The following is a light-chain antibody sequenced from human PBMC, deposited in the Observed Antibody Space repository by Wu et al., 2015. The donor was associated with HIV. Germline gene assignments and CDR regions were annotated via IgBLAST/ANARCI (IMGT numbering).Light chain of an antibody. CDR2: GAS. V-gene: IGKV3D-15*01. CDR3: QQYNDWRGGLMYT. CDR1: QSVSGN. J-gene: IGKJ2*01. Sequence: EIVMTQSPATLSVSPGERATLSCRASQSVSGNLAWYQQKPGQAPRLLIYGASTRATGIPARFSGSGSGTDFTLTISSVQSEDFAVYYCQQYNDWRGGLMYTFGQGTKLEIK.